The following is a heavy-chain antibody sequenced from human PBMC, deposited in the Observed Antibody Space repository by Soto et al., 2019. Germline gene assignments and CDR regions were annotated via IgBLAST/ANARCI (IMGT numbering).Heavy chain of an antibody. D-gene: IGHD3-22*01. CDR2: VSAGGLNT. J-gene: IGHJ4*02. V-gene: IGHV3-23*01. CDR3: ANSPSWYYDSSGSLPDY. CDR1: GFTFSTYA. Sequence: GGSLRLSCAASGFTFSTYAMAWVRQAPGKGLEWVSGVSAGGLNTGYADPVKGRFYISRDNAKNTLYLHMNSLRAEDTAVYYCANSPSWYYDSSGSLPDYWGQGTLVTVSS.